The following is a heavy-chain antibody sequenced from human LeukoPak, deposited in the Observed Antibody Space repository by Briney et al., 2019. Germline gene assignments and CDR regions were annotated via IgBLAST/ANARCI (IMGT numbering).Heavy chain of an antibody. D-gene: IGHD6-13*01. V-gene: IGHV3-21*01. J-gene: IGHJ3*02. Sequence: PGGSLRLSCAASGFTFSSYSMTWVRQAPGKGLEWVSSISSSGSYISYADSVEGRFTISRDNAKNSLYLQMNSLRAEDTAVYYCARAPAAAAFDIWGQGTMVTVSS. CDR3: ARAPAAAAFDI. CDR2: ISSSGSYI. CDR1: GFTFSSYS.